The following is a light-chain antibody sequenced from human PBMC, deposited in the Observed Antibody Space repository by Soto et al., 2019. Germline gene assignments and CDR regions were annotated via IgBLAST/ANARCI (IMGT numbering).Light chain of an antibody. V-gene: IGKV3-15*01. CDR3: QQYNNWSYT. J-gene: IGKJ2*01. CDR2: GAS. Sequence: EIVMTQSPATLSVSPGERATLSCRASQSVSSNLAWYQQKPGQTPTLLIYGASTTATCIPARFSGSGSGTEFSITSSRLQSEDFAVYYCQQYNNWSYTFGQGTKLEIK. CDR1: QSVSSN.